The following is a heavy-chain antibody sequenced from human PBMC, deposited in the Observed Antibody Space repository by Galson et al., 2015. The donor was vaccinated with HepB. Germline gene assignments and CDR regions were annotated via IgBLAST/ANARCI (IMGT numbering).Heavy chain of an antibody. V-gene: IGHV3-30-3*01. CDR1: GFTFSSYA. J-gene: IGHJ5*02. Sequence: SLRLSCAASGFTFSSYAMHWVRQAPGKGLEWVAVISYDGSNKYYADSVKGRFTISRDNSKNTLYLQMNSLRAEDTAVYYCARARTGFDPWGQGTLVTVSS. CDR3: ARARTGFDP. CDR2: ISYDGSNK.